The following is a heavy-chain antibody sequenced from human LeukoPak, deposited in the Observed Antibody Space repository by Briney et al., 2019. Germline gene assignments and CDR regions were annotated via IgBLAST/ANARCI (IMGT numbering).Heavy chain of an antibody. D-gene: IGHD2-15*01. CDR3: ARDHCSGGSCYSRVNWFDP. CDR2: INPNSGGT. Sequence: ASVKVSCKASGYTFTGYYMHWVRQAPGQGLEWMGWINPNSGGTNYAQKFQGRVTMTRDTSISTAYMELSRLRSDDTAVYYCARDHCSGGSCYSRVNWFDPWGQGTLVTVSS. CDR1: GYTFTGYY. J-gene: IGHJ5*02. V-gene: IGHV1-2*02.